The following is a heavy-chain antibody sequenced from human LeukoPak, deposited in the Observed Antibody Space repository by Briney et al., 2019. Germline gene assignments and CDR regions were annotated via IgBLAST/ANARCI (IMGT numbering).Heavy chain of an antibody. J-gene: IGHJ6*02. CDR2: INPNSGGT. D-gene: IGHD2-15*01. CDR3: ARAGCSGGSCYYYYYYGMDV. Sequence: ASVKVSCKASGYTFTSYDINWVRQAPGQGLEWMGWINPNSGGTNYAQKFQGRVTMTRDTSISTAYMELSRLRSDDTAVYYCARAGCSGGSCYYYYYYGMDVWGQGTTVTVSS. CDR1: GYTFTSYD. V-gene: IGHV1-2*02.